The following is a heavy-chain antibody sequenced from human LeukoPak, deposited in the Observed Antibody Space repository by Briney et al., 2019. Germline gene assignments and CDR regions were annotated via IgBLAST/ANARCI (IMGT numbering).Heavy chain of an antibody. D-gene: IGHD3-9*01. CDR2: ISGSGGST. CDR1: GFTFSSYA. J-gene: IGHJ4*02. CDR3: AKASTYYDILTGYYPLYYFDY. V-gene: IGHV3-23*01. Sequence: GGSLRLSCAASGFTFSSYAMSWVRQAPGKGLEWVSAISGSGGSTYYADSVKGRFTISRDNSKNTLYLQMNSLRAEDTAVYYCAKASTYYDILTGYYPLYYFDYWGQGTLVTVSS.